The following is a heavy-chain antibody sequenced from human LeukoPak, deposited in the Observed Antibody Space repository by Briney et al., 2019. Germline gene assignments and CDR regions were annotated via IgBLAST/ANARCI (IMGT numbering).Heavy chain of an antibody. CDR3: ARWGLFYYFDY. D-gene: IGHD3-16*01. CDR2: IYSGGST. V-gene: IGHV3-53*01. Sequence: GGSLRLSCAASGFTVSSNYMSWVRQAPGKGLEWVSVIYSGGSTYYADSVKGRFPISRDNSKNTLYLQMNSLRAEDTAVYYCARWGLFYYFDYWGQGTLVTVSS. CDR1: GFTVSSNY. J-gene: IGHJ4*02.